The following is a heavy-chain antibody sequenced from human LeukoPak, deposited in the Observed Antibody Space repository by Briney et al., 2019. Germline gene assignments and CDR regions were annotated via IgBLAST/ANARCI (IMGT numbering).Heavy chain of an antibody. CDR2: FDPEDGET. J-gene: IGHJ4*02. V-gene: IGHV1-24*01. CDR3: ATVVSQSGSFDY. Sequence: ASVKVSCKASGYTLTELSMHWVRQAPGKGLEWMGGFDPEDGETIYAQKFQGRVTMTEDTSTDTAYMELSSLRSEDTAVYYCATVVSQSGSFDYWGQGTLVTVSS. CDR1: GYTLTELS. D-gene: IGHD1-26*01.